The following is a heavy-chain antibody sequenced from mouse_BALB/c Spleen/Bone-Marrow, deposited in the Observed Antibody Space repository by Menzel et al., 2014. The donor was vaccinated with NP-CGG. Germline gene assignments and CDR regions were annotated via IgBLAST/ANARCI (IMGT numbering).Heavy chain of an antibody. CDR1: GYAFSSYW. V-gene: IGHV1-80*01. J-gene: IGHJ2*01. CDR3: ARMRDYRYDEAFDY. CDR2: IYPGDGDT. D-gene: IGHD2-14*01. Sequence: VQLQESGAELVRPGSSVKISCKASGYAFSSYWMNWVKQRPGQGLEWIGQIYPGDGDTNYNGKFKGKATLTADKSSSTAYMQLSRLPSEDSAVYFCARMRDYRYDEAFDYWGQGTTLTVSS.